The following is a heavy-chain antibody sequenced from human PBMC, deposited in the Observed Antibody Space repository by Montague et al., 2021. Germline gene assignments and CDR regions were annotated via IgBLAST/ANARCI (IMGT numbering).Heavy chain of an antibody. CDR3: AKQDYCGSGGSYERLDP. V-gene: IGHV4-59*08. J-gene: IGHJ5*02. CDR2: MYYCCAA. Sequence: SETLSLTCTVSSGSIFRAHWSWVRQPPGKGLEWLGSMYYCCAASNNPSLKSRVTMSIDTSTNQFSLKLSFVTAADTAVYYCAKQDYCGSGGSYERLDPWGQGILVTVSS. D-gene: IGHD3-10*01. CDR1: SGSIFRAH.